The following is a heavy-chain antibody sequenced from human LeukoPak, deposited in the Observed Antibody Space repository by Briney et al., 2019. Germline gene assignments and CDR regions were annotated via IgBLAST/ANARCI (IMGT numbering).Heavy chain of an antibody. D-gene: IGHD6-13*01. CDR3: ARPSTAAAGTKKTYYYGMDV. V-gene: IGHV4-34*01. CDR1: GGSFSGYY. Sequence: SETLSLTCAVYGGSFSGYYWSWIRQPPGKGLEWIGEINHSGSTNYNPSLKSRVTISVDTSKNQFSLKLSSVTAADTAVYYCARPSTAAAGTKKTYYYGMDVWGKGTTVTVSS. J-gene: IGHJ6*04. CDR2: INHSGST.